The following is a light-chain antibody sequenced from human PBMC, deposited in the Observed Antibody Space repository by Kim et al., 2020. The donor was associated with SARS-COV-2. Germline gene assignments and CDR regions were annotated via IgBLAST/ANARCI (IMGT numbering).Light chain of an antibody. CDR1: SGSIASNY. CDR3: QSFDSTKQV. V-gene: IGLV6-57*03. Sequence: NFMLTQPHSVSESPGNTVTISCTRYSGSIASNYVQWYQQRPGSAPTTVLYEDHQRPSGVPDRFSGSIDSSSNSASLTISGLQSEDEADYYCQSFDSTKQVFGGGKRLTVL. J-gene: IGLJ3*02. CDR2: EDH.